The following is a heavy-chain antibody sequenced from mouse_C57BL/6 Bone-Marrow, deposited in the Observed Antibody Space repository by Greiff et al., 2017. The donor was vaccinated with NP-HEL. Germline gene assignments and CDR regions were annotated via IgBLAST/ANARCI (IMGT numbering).Heavy chain of an antibody. V-gene: IGHV1-64*01. D-gene: IGHD2-5*01. CDR2: IHPNSGST. J-gene: IGHJ3*01. CDR1: GYTFTSYW. Sequence: VQLQQPGAELVKPGASVKLSCKASGYTFTSYWMHWVKQRPGQGLEWIGMIHPNSGSTNYNEKFKSKATLTVDKSSSTAYMQLSSLTSEDSAVYYCARKPPYYSNYAWFAYWGQGTLVTVSA. CDR3: ARKPPYYSNYAWFAY.